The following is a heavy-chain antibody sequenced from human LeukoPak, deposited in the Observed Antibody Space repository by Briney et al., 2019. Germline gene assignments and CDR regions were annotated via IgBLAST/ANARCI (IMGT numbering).Heavy chain of an antibody. Sequence: GGSLRLSCAASGFTFTNHAMNWVRQAPGKGLEWVSIISGGVFSGSATVTYYAGSVKGRFTISRDNSKNTLYLQMNSLRAEDTAVYYCAKLYYDYVWGSYRYYFFDEWGQGTLVTVSS. J-gene: IGHJ4*02. D-gene: IGHD3-16*02. CDR2: ISGGVFSGSATVT. CDR3: AKLYYDYVWGSYRYYFFDE. V-gene: IGHV3-23*01. CDR1: GFTFTNHA.